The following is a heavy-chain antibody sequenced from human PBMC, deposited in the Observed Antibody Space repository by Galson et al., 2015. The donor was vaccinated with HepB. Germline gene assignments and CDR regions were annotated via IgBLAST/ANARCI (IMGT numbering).Heavy chain of an antibody. J-gene: IGHJ4*02. CDR2: ISSSSFHT. D-gene: IGHD5-18*01. CDR1: GFTFSNYT. V-gene: IGHV3-21*01. Sequence: SLRLSCAASGFTFSNYTMNWVRQAPGKGLEWVSSISSSSFHTYYADSVKGRFTISRDNTKNSLYLQMNSLRAEDTAVYNCAGGSEYNYGPFDYWGQGTLVTVSS. CDR3: AGGSEYNYGPFDY.